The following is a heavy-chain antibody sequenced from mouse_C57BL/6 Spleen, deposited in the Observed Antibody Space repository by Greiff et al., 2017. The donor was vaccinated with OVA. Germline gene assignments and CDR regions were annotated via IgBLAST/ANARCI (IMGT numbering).Heavy chain of an antibody. J-gene: IGHJ3*01. CDR2: IHPNSGST. CDR3: ARSEERLITTVPDWFAY. V-gene: IGHV1-64*01. Sequence: QVQLQQPGAELVKPGASVKLSCKASGYTFTSYWMHWVKQRPGQGFEWIGMIHPNSGSTNYNEKFKSKATLTVDKSSSTAYMQLSSLTSEDSAVYYCARSEERLITTVPDWFAYWGQGTLVTVSA. D-gene: IGHD1-1*01. CDR1: GYTFTSYW.